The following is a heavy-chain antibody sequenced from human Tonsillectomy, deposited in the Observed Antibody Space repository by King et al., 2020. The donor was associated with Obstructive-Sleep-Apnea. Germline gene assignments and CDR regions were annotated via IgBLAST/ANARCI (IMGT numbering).Heavy chain of an antibody. V-gene: IGHV3-30*03. J-gene: IGHJ4*02. Sequence: VQLVESGGGVVQRGRFLRLSCAGSGFTFRDSSMHWVRQGPGKGLEWVAVVTYDGRNKYADSVKGRFTISRDNSKNTLYLQMNSLRTDDTAVYFCARESSGGTCFDYWGQGTLVTVSP. CDR1: GFTFRDSS. D-gene: IGHD3-22*01. CDR3: ARESSGGTCFDY. CDR2: VTYDGRNK.